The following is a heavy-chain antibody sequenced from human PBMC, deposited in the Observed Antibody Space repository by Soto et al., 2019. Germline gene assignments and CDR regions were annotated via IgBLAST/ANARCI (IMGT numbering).Heavy chain of an antibody. J-gene: IGHJ6*02. V-gene: IGHV1-69*06. CDR2: IIPIFGTA. CDR1: GGTFSSYA. D-gene: IGHD6-6*01. CDR3: ARYRSSSTYYYYYGMDV. Sequence: SVKVSCKASGGTFSSYAISWVRQAPGQGLEWMGGIIPIFGTANYAQKFQGRVTITADKSTSTAYMELGSLRSEDTAVYYCARYRSSSTYYYYYGMDVWGQGTTVTVSS.